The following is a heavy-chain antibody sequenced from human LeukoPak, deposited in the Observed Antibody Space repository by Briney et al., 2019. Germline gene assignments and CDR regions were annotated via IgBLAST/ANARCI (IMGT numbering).Heavy chain of an antibody. V-gene: IGHV4-59*01. CDR3: AKDGHYPDNSGYYYEDS. J-gene: IGHJ4*02. CDR2: IYYSGST. D-gene: IGHD3-22*01. CDR1: GGSISSYY. Sequence: SETLSLTCTVSGGSISSYYWSWIRQPPGKGLEWIGYIYYSGSTNYNPSLKSRVTISVDTSKNQFSLKLSSVTAADTAVYYCAKDGHYPDNSGYYYEDSWGQGTLVTVSS.